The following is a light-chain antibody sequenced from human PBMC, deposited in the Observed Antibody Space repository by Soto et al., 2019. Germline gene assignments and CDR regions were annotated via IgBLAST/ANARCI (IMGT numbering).Light chain of an antibody. CDR2: EVS. V-gene: IGLV2-14*01. J-gene: IGLJ1*01. CDR1: SSDVGGYNY. CDR3: SSYTSSSTVSV. Sequence: QSVLTQPASVSGSPGQSITISCTGTSSDVGGYNYVSWYQQHPGKAPKLMIYEVSNRPSGVSNRFSGSKSGNTASLTISGLQAEDEADYYCSSYTSSSTVSVFGTGTRSPS.